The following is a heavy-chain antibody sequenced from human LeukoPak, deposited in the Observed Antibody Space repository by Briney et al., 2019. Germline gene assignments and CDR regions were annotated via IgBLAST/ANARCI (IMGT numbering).Heavy chain of an antibody. J-gene: IGHJ4*02. CDR1: GYTFTSYY. CDR3: ARDFRASVVGEFDY. Sequence: ASVTVSCTASGYTFTSYYMHWVRQAPGQGLEWMGIINPSGGGTNYAQKFQGRVTMTRDTSTSTVYMELSSLRSQDTAVYYCARDFRASVVGEFDYWGQGTLVTVSS. V-gene: IGHV1-46*01. D-gene: IGHD3-10*01. CDR2: INPSGGGT.